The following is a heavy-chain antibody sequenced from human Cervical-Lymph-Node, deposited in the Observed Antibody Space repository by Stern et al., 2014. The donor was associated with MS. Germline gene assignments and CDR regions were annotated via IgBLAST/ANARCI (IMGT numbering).Heavy chain of an antibody. CDR1: GGTFRNYA. V-gene: IGHV1-69*05. CDR2: LFTGPGAT. J-gene: IGHJ4*02. CDR3: VRHTSDYYFCPFDS. D-gene: IGHD3-22*01. Sequence: QVQLAQSGAEVKKPGSSVKVSCQASGGTFRNYAISWVRQAPGQGLEWIGGLFTGPGATNYEQNLQCRVTITTDASPRPAYIERRSLTSENTAVYCCVRHTSDYYFCPFDSWGQGTLVIVSS.